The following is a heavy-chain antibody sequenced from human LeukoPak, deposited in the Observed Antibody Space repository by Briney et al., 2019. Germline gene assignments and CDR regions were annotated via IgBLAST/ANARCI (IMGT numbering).Heavy chain of an antibody. Sequence: SETLSLTCTVSGGSISSYYWSWIRQPPGKGLEWIGYIYYSGSTNYNPSLKSRVTISVDTSKNQFSLKLNSVTAADTAVYYCTGYDIPYTFEFWGQGTLVTVSS. CDR3: TGYDIPYTFEF. CDR2: IYYSGST. CDR1: GGSISSYY. D-gene: IGHD2-2*01. J-gene: IGHJ4*02. V-gene: IGHV4-59*12.